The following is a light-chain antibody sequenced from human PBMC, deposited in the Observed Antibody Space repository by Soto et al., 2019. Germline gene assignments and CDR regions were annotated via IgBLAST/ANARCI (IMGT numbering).Light chain of an antibody. CDR2: DVS. J-gene: IGKJ5*01. V-gene: IGKV3-15*01. CDR3: QQYNNWPFS. CDR1: QGVTTN. Sequence: EIVMTQSPDTLSVSPGERATLTCRAGQGVTTNFAWYQQKSGQSPRLLIYDVSIRATGVPARFSATGSETDFTLTISGLQCGDSAVYFCQQYNNWPFSFGQGTRLEIK.